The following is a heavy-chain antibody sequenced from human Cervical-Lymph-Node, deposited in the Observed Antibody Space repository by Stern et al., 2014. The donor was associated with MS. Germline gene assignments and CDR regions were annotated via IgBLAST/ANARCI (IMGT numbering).Heavy chain of an antibody. Sequence: MQLVQSGGEVKKAGESLKISCKGSGYSFSNTWIGWVRQMPGKSLEWLGFIYPEDSDTRYSPSFQGQVSISADTSISTTYLHWGSLKASDTAMYFCARPLRGINNAFDAWGQGTMVTVYS. V-gene: IGHV5-51*01. CDR2: IYPEDSDT. CDR3: ARPLRGINNAFDA. D-gene: IGHD3-10*01. J-gene: IGHJ3*01. CDR1: GYSFSNTW.